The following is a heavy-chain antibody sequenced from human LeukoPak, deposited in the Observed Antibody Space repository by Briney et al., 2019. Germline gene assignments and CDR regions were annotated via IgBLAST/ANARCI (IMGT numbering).Heavy chain of an antibody. CDR2: FFCSGST. Sequence: SETLSLTCTVSGGSTSSCNYWAWIRQPPGKGLEWIGSFFCSGSTYYNPSLKSRVTISVDTSKNQFSLKLTSVTAADTAVYYCARHLQYSSIWYNWFDSWGQGTLVTVSS. J-gene: IGHJ5*01. V-gene: IGHV4-39*01. CDR3: ARHLQYSSIWYNWFDS. CDR1: GGSTSSCNY. D-gene: IGHD6-13*01.